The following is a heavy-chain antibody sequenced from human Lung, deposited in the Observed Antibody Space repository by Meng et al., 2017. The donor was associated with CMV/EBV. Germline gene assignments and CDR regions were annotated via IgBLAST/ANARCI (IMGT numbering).Heavy chain of an antibody. CDR2: ISSSSSYI. CDR3: ARDPPDWNYPRSYAFDI. J-gene: IGHJ3*02. CDR1: GFTFSSYS. V-gene: IGHV3-21*01. D-gene: IGHD1-7*01. Sequence: GESXKISCAASGFTFSSYSMNWVRQAPGKGLEWVSSISSSSSYIYYADSVKGRFTISRDNAKNSLYLQMNSLRAEDTAVYYCARDPPDWNYPRSYAFDIWGQGXMVTVSS.